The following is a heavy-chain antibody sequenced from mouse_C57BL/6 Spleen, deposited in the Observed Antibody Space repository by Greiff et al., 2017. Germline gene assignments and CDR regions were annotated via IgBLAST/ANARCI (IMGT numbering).Heavy chain of an antibody. Sequence: EVKLMESGGDLVKPGGSLKLSCAASGFTFSSYGMSWVRQTPDKRLEWVATISSGGSYTYYPDSVKGRFTISRDNAKNTLYLQMSSLKSEDTAMYYCARHEDSNYDYYAMDYWGQGTSVTVSS. J-gene: IGHJ4*01. D-gene: IGHD2-5*01. V-gene: IGHV5-6*01. CDR3: ARHEDSNYDYYAMDY. CDR2: ISSGGSYT. CDR1: GFTFSSYG.